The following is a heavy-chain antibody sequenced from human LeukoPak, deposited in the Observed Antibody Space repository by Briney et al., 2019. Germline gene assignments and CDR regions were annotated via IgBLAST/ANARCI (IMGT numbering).Heavy chain of an antibody. CDR3: ARLPYRDGVAQDY. D-gene: IGHD3-16*02. Sequence: SVKVSCKASGYTFTYRYLHWVRQAPGQALEWMGWITPFNGNTNYAQKFQDRVTMTRDTSTSTVYMELSSLRSEDTAMYYCARLPYRDGVAQDYWGQGTLVTVSS. V-gene: IGHV1-45*02. CDR1: GYTFTYRY. J-gene: IGHJ4*02. CDR2: ITPFNGNT.